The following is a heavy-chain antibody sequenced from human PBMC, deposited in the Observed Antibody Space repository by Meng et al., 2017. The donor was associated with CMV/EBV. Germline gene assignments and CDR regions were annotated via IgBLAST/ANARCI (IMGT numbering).Heavy chain of an antibody. J-gene: IGHJ4*02. CDR1: GGTFSSYA. CDR3: ASGLKMGATKRVLYYFDY. D-gene: IGHD1-26*01. Sequence: SVKVSCKASGGTFSSYAISWVRQAPGQGLEWMGGIIPILGIANYAQKFQGRVTITADKSTSTAYMELSSLRSEDTAVYYCASGLKMGATKRVLYYFDYWGQGTLVTVSS. V-gene: IGHV1-69*10. CDR2: IIPILGIA.